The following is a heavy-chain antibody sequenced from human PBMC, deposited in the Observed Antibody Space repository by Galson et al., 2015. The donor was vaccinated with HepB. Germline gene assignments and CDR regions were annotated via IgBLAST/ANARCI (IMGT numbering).Heavy chain of an antibody. CDR2: TYYRSKFSN. V-gene: IGHV6-1*01. Sequence: CAISGDSVSSNSAGWNWIRQSPSRGLEWLGRTYYRSKFSNGYAVFVKSRITINADTSKNQISLQMNSVTPEDTAVYYCARGGLAVNAYDVWGQGTVVTVSS. D-gene: IGHD3-16*01. J-gene: IGHJ3*01. CDR3: ARGGLAVNAYDV. CDR1: GDSVSSNSAG.